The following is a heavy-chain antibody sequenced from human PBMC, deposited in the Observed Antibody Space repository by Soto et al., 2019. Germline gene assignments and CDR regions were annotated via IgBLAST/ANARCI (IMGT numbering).Heavy chain of an antibody. CDR3: ATNYGSGSAHFDS. J-gene: IGHJ4*02. CDR1: GGTFSSYT. Sequence: QVQLVQSGPEVKKPGSSVRVSCTASGGTFSSYTINWVRQVPGQGPEWMGRSIPMLGMSNYAQKFQGRVMMIADKSTNTVYIELSSLRSEDTAIYYCATNYGSGSAHFDSWGQGTLVTVSS. D-gene: IGHD3-10*01. V-gene: IGHV1-69*02. CDR2: SIPMLGMS.